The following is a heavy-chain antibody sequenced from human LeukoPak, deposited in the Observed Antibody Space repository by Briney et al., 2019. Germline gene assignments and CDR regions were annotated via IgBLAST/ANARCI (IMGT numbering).Heavy chain of an antibody. Sequence: PSETLSLTCAVSGGSISSSNWWSWVRQPPGKGLEWIGEIYHSGSTYYNPSLKSRVTISVDRSKNQFSLKLSSVTAADTAVYYCASYYYDSSGYYARGHAFDIWGQGTMVTVSS. CDR2: IYHSGST. CDR3: ASYYYDSSGYYARGHAFDI. J-gene: IGHJ3*02. V-gene: IGHV4-4*02. D-gene: IGHD3-22*01. CDR1: GGSISSSNW.